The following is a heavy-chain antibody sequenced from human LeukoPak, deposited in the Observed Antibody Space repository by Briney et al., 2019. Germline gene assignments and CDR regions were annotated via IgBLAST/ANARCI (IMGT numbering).Heavy chain of an antibody. J-gene: IGHJ4*02. D-gene: IGHD4-17*01. CDR2: IGSSGITI. V-gene: IGHV3-48*03. Sequence: GVSLILSCAASGFTFSNSEMNWLRHAPGMGREGFSYIGSSGITIYYAYSVKGRFTISRDNDKNSLYLQMNSLRAEDTAVYYCARVDVVTTVLYWGQGTLVTVSS. CDR1: GFTFSNSE. CDR3: ARVDVVTTVLY.